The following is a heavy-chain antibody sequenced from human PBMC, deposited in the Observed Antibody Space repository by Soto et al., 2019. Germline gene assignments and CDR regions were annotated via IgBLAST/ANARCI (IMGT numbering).Heavy chain of an antibody. J-gene: IGHJ6*03. CDR1: GFTFSDYY. Sequence: GGSLRLSCAASGFTFSDYYMSWIRPAPGKGLEWVSYISSSGSTIYYADSVKGRFTISRDNAKNSLYLQMNSLGAEDTAVYYCARVTDSSGYDYYYYMDVWGKGTTVTVSS. D-gene: IGHD5-12*01. V-gene: IGHV3-11*01. CDR3: ARVTDSSGYDYYYYMDV. CDR2: ISSSGSTI.